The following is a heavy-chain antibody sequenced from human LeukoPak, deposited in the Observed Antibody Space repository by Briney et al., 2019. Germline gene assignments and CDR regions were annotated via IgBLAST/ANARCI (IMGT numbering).Heavy chain of an antibody. V-gene: IGHV4-34*01. D-gene: IGHD5-18*01. Sequence: SETLSLTCAVYGGSFSGYYWSWIRQPPGKGLEWIGEITDSGSIKYNPSLKSRVTISLDTSNNQFSLEVRSVTAADTAVYYCANWDTSQQSDYWGQGTLVTVSS. CDR1: GGSFSGYY. CDR2: ITDSGSI. J-gene: IGHJ4*02. CDR3: ANWDTSQQSDY.